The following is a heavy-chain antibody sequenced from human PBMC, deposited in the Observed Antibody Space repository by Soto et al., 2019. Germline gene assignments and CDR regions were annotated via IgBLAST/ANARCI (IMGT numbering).Heavy chain of an antibody. J-gene: IGHJ5*02. Sequence: QVQLVQSGAEVKRPGSSVKLSCKASGGTFTYYGISWVRQAPGQGLEWMGGIIPIMGPATYAQKFQGRLTITAGPTKGTGHMELSRLRSEDPAFYYCARDPGNSIAGPPRRETFGRVDPLGQGTLVTVSS. V-gene: IGHV1-69*01. CDR2: IIPIMGPA. CDR1: GGTFTYYG. CDR3: ARDPGNSIAGPPRRETFGRVDP. D-gene: IGHD3-9*01.